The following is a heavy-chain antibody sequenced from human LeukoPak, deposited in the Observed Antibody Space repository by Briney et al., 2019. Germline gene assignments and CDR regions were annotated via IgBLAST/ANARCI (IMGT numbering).Heavy chain of an antibody. CDR1: GFTFSSYG. CDR3: AKDRSNSQRTSVDY. Sequence: GGSLRLSCAASGFTFSSYGMHWVRQAPGKGLEWVAVISYDGSNKYYADSVKGRFTISRDNSKNTLYLQMNSLRAEDTAVYYCAKDRSNSQRTSVDYWGQGTLVTVSS. D-gene: IGHD1/OR15-1a*01. V-gene: IGHV3-30*18. CDR2: ISYDGSNK. J-gene: IGHJ4*02.